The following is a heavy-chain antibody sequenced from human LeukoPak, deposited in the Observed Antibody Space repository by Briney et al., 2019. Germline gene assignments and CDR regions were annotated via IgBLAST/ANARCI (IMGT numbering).Heavy chain of an antibody. D-gene: IGHD6-19*01. CDR1: GFSFSSYA. CDR2: ISNNGGST. V-gene: IGHV3-64D*06. CDR3: VKDGGAAGSGWRFDY. J-gene: IGHJ4*02. Sequence: GGSLRLSCSASGFSFSSYAMHWVRQAPGKGLEYVSGISNNGGSTYYADSVKGRFTISRDNSKNTLSLQTSSLRAEDTAVYYCVKDGGAAGSGWRFDYWGQGTQVTVSS.